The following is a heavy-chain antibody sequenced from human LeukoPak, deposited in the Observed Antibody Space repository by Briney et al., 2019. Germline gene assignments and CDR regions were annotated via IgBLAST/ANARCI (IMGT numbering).Heavy chain of an antibody. J-gene: IGHJ4*02. Sequence: GGSLRLSCAASGFSFSTSPMSWVRQPPGKGLEWVSAMNNGPGATFYRDSVRGRFTISRDDSKSTLYLQMNSLRAEDVAVYFCAKNSGYNWQYFFDYWGQGTLVTVSS. V-gene: IGHV3-23*01. CDR3: AKNSGYNWQYFFDY. D-gene: IGHD6-25*01. CDR1: GFSFSTSP. CDR2: MNNGPGAT.